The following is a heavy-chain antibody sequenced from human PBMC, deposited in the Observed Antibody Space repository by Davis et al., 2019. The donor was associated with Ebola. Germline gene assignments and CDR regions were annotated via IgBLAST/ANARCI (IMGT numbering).Heavy chain of an antibody. CDR2: INSDGSST. J-gene: IGHJ4*02. CDR3: SQGAYYYDSSGYWDFDY. V-gene: IGHV3-74*01. CDR1: GFTFSSYW. D-gene: IGHD3-22*01. Sequence: GESLKISCAASGFTFSSYWMHWVRQAPGKGLVWVSRINSDGSSTSYADSVKGRFTISRDNAKNTLYLQMNSLRAEDTAVYYCSQGAYYYDSSGYWDFDYWGQGTLVTVSS.